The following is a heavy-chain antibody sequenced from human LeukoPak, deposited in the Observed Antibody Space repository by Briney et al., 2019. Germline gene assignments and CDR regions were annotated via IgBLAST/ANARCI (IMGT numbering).Heavy chain of an antibody. D-gene: IGHD3-22*01. V-gene: IGHV7-4-1*02. J-gene: IGHJ4*02. CDR3: AIHLSDSSGYSSY. Sequence: ASVKVSCKASGYTFSSCAINWVRQAPGQGLEYMGWIDTNTGSLTFAQGFTGRYVFSLDTSVSTAYLQISSLKAEDTAVYYCAIHLSDSSGYSSYWGQGALVPSPQ. CDR2: IDTNTGSL. CDR1: GYTFSSCA.